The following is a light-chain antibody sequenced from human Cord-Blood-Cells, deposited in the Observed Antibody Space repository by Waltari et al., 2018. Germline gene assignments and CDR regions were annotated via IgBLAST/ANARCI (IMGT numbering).Light chain of an antibody. J-gene: IGLJ3*02. CDR3: SSYTSSSTWV. CDR1: SSDVGGYNY. CDR2: DVS. Sequence: QSALTPPASVSGSPGQSITISCTGTSSDVGGYNYVSWYQQHPGKAPKLMIYDVSNRPSGGSNRFSGSKSGNTASLTISGLQAEDEADYYCSSYTSSSTWVFGGGTKLTVL. V-gene: IGLV2-14*03.